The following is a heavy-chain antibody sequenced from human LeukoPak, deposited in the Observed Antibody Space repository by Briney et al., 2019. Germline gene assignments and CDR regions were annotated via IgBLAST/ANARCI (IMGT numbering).Heavy chain of an antibody. V-gene: IGHV1-8*01. D-gene: IGHD1-1*01. CDR1: GYTFTSYD. CDR3: ARGYSPSIRTTGNDY. J-gene: IGHJ4*02. CDR2: MNPNSGNT. Sequence: ASVKVSCKASGYTFTSYDINWVRQATGQGLEWMGWMNPNSGNTGYAQKFQGRVTMTRDTSINTAYMELHSLRSEDTAVYYCARGYSPSIRTTGNDYWGQGTLVTVSS.